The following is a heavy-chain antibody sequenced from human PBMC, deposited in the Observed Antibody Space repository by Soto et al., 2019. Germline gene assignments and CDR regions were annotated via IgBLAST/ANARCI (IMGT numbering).Heavy chain of an antibody. CDR1: GVSISGSRYS. Sequence: SETLSLTCTVSGVSISGSRYSWGWIRQPPGRGLQWIGYIYDSGSSYYNPSLKSRVTMSVDTSKNQFSLKLSSVTAADTAVYYCAREKGYISGPKNFDYWGQGTLVTVSS. V-gene: IGHV4-30-4*08. J-gene: IGHJ4*02. CDR2: IYDSGSS. CDR3: AREKGYISGPKNFDY. D-gene: IGHD5-12*01.